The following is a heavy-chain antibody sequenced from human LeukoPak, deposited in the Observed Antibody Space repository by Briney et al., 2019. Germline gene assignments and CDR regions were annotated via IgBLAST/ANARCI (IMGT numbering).Heavy chain of an antibody. J-gene: IGHJ4*02. D-gene: IGHD5-24*01. CDR1: GGSISSGSYY. CDR2: ISDSGST. V-gene: IGHV4-61*01. CDR3: ARVDDYNSLY. Sequence: SETLSLTCTVSGGSISSGSYYWSWIRQPPGKGLEWIGYISDSGSTNYNPSLKSRVTISVDTSKNQFSLKLTSMTAADTAVYYCARVDDYNSLYWGQGTLVTVSS.